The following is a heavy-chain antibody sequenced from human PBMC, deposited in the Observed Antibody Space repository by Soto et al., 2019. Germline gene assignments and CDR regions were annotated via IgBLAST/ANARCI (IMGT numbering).Heavy chain of an antibody. J-gene: IGHJ6*02. CDR2: IFYSGTT. Sequence: SEILSLTCTVSGDSISSADYYWSWIRQTPGKGLEWIGHIFYSGTTYYNPSLKSRLTISVDTSKNHFSLRLTSVTAADTAVYYCARDLWVEPELYYYGMDVWGQGTTVTVSS. D-gene: IGHD1-1*01. V-gene: IGHV4-30-4*01. CDR3: ARDLWVEPELYYYGMDV. CDR1: GDSISSADYY.